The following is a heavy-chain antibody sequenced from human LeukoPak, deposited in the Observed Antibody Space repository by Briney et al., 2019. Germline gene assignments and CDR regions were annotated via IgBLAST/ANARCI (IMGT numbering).Heavy chain of an antibody. J-gene: IGHJ4*02. Sequence: SETLSLTCTVSGGSISSYYWSWIREPPGKGLEWIGYIYYGGSTDYNPSLKSRVTISKDTSKTQFSLRLSSVTAADPPVYNCASARLDSSGRFDYWGQGTLVTVSS. V-gene: IGHV4-59*01. D-gene: IGHD3-22*01. CDR1: GGSISSYY. CDR2: IYYGGST. CDR3: ASARLDSSGRFDY.